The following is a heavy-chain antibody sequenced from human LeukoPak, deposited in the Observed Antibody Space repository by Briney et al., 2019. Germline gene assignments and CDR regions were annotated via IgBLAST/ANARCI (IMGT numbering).Heavy chain of an antibody. CDR2: ISDTGRLS. CDR3: VHCGGDCYPCCGMDA. J-gene: IGHJ6*02. V-gene: IGHV3-23*01. Sequence: GGSLRLSCAASGFTFSSSAMSWVRQAPGKGLEWVAAISDTGRLSYCADSVNGRFTISRDNSKNTLSLQMNSLRAEDTAVYYCVHCGGDCYPCCGMDAWGQGTTVTVSS. CDR1: GFTFSSSA. D-gene: IGHD2-21*02.